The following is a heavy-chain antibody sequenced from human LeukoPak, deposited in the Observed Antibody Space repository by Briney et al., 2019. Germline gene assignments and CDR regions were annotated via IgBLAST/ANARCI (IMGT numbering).Heavy chain of an antibody. CDR1: GFTFSSYA. D-gene: IGHD3-9*01. V-gene: IGHV3-23*01. CDR3: AKRARVGYFDWLSILLFDY. J-gene: IGHJ4*02. Sequence: PGRSLRLSCAASGFTFSSYAMSWVRQAPGKGLEWVSAISGSGGSTYYADSVKGRFTISRDNSKNTLYLQMNSLRAEDTAVYYCAKRARVGYFDWLSILLFDYWGQGTLVTVSS. CDR2: ISGSGGST.